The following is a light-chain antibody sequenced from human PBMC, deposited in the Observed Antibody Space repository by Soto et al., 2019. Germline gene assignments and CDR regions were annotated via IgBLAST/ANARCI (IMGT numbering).Light chain of an antibody. CDR3: CSYAGSYTWV. J-gene: IGLJ3*02. V-gene: IGLV2-11*01. CDR1: SSDVGGYNH. CDR2: DVT. Sequence: QSALTQPRSVSGSPGQSATISCTGTSSDVGGYNHVSWYQHHPGKAPKVKIYDVTKRPSGVPDRFSGSKSGNTASLTISGLQAEDEADYYCCSYAGSYTWVFGGGTKLTVL.